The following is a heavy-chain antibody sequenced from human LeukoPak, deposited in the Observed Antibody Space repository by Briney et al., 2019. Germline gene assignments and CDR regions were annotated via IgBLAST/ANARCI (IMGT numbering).Heavy chain of an antibody. V-gene: IGHV1-3*01. CDR1: GYIFTSYA. Sequence: ASVKVSCKASGYIFTSYAMHWVRQAPGQRLEWMGWINAGNGNTKYSQKFQGRVTITRDTSASTVYMELSSLRSEDTAVYYCARDIDRVFNWFDPWGQGALVTVSS. CDR2: INAGNGNT. J-gene: IGHJ5*02. D-gene: IGHD6-13*01. CDR3: ARDIDRVFNWFDP.